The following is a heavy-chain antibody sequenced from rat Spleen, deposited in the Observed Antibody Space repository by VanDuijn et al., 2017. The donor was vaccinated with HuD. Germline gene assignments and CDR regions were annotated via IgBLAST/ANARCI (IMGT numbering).Heavy chain of an antibody. J-gene: IGHJ2*01. D-gene: IGHD5-1*01. Sequence: EVQLVESGGGLVQPGRSLKLSCAASGFTFSDYGMAWVRQAPTKGLEWVATLSYDGITTYYRDSVKGRFTISRDNAKSTLYLQMHSLRSEDTATYYCTTGSFDYWGQGVMVTVSS. CDR1: GFTFSDYG. CDR3: TTGSFDY. CDR2: LSYDGITT. V-gene: IGHV5-29*01.